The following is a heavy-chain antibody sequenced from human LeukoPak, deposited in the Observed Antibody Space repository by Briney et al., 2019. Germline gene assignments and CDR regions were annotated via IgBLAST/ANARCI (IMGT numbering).Heavy chain of an antibody. CDR1: GFTFSSYW. J-gene: IGHJ6*03. V-gene: IGHV3-7*01. CDR2: IKQDGSEK. Sequence: PGGSLRLSCAASGFTFSSYWMSWVRQAPGKGLEWVANIKQDGSEKYYVDSVKGRFTISRDNAKNSLYLQMNGLRAEDTAVYYCARVGYSSGWRHYYYYYYYMDVWGKGTTVTVSS. CDR3: ARVGYSSGWRHYYYYYYYMDV. D-gene: IGHD6-19*01.